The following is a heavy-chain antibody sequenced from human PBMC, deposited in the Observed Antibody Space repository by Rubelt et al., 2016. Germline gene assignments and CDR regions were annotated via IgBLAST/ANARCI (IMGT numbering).Heavy chain of an antibody. Sequence: QVQLQESGPGLLKPSETLSLTCAVHGGSFSGYCWSWIRQPPGKGLEWIGEINHSGSTNYNPSLKSRVTLSLDTSKSQFSLKLGSVTAADTGVYFCARAGSSGPPPLWGPGTLVTVSS. V-gene: IGHV4-34*01. CDR2: INHSGST. J-gene: IGHJ4*02. D-gene: IGHD6-19*01. CDR1: GGSFSGYC. CDR3: ARAGSSGPPPL.